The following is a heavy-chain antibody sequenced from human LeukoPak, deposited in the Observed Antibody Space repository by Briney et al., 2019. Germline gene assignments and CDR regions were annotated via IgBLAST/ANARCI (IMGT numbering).Heavy chain of an antibody. V-gene: IGHV4-38-2*01. CDR2: IYHSGST. J-gene: IGHJ4*02. CDR3: ARSTTVVTPLVN. Sequence: PSETLSLTRAVSGYSISSCYYWGWIRQPPGKGLEWIGSIYHSGSTYYNPSLKSRVTISVDTSKNQFSLKLSSVTAADTAVYYCARSTTVVTPLVNWGQGTLVTVSS. D-gene: IGHD4-23*01. CDR1: GYSISSCYY.